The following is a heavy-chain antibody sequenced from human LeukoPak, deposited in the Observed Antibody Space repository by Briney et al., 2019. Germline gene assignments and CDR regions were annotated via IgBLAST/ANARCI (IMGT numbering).Heavy chain of an antibody. CDR3: ARDFCSGGSCYYGGY. Sequence: ASVKVSCKAYGGSFSSYDVSWVRQAPGQGLEWMGGIIPIFGTVKYAQKFKGRVRITAEKSTSTTYMELSSLRSEDTAVYYCARDFCSGGSCYYGGYWGQGTLVTVSS. CDR2: IIPIFGTV. D-gene: IGHD2-15*01. J-gene: IGHJ4*02. V-gene: IGHV1-69*06. CDR1: GGSFSSYD.